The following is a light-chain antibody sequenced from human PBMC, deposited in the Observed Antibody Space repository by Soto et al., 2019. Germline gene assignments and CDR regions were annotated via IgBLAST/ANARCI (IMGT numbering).Light chain of an antibody. CDR3: QQYIGRPFT. CDR2: WAS. J-gene: IGKJ3*01. V-gene: IGKV4-1*01. CDR1: QSVLYRSNNNNY. Sequence: DIVMTQSPDSLAVSLGERATINCKSSQSVLYRSNNNNYLAWYQQKPGQPPKLLISWASTRESGVPDRFSGSGSGTDFTLTISSLQAEDVAVYSCQQYIGRPFTFGPGTKVDIK.